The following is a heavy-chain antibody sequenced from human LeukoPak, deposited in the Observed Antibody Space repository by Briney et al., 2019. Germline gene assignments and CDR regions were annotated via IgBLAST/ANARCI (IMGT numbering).Heavy chain of an antibody. CDR1: GGSISTYY. CDR2: VYYSGST. CDR3: ARHYYDILTGYYYFDY. V-gene: IGHV4-59*08. D-gene: IGHD3-9*01. J-gene: IGHJ4*02. Sequence: SETLSLTCTVSGGSISTYYWSGIRQSPGKGLEWIGYVYYSGSTNYNPSLKSRVTISVDTSKNQFSLKLTSVTAADTAVYYCARHYYDILTGYYYFDYWGQGTLVTVSS.